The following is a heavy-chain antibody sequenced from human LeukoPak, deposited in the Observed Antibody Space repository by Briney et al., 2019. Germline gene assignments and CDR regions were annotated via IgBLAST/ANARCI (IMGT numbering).Heavy chain of an antibody. Sequence: EASVKVSCKASGGTFSSYAISWVRQAPGQGLEWMGGIIPIFGTANYAQKFQGRVTITADESTSTAYMELSSLRSEDTAVYYCARPVRLGELSHDAFDIWGQGTMVTVSS. D-gene: IGHD3-16*02. CDR3: ARPVRLGELSHDAFDI. V-gene: IGHV1-69*13. J-gene: IGHJ3*02. CDR2: IIPIFGTA. CDR1: GGTFSSYA.